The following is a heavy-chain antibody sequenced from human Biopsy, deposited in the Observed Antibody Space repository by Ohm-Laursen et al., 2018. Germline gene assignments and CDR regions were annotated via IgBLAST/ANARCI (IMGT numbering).Heavy chain of an antibody. CDR3: ARDLGNLRGVMFYLDS. Sequence: SLRLSCTASGFTFSNYAIHWVRQAPGRGLEWVALISSDGSSQYYADSVKGRFTISRDNFKNTVYLEMNSLRPGDTAVYYCARDLGNLRGVMFYLDSWGQGTLVSVSS. CDR2: ISSDGSSQ. CDR1: GFTFSNYA. D-gene: IGHD3-16*01. J-gene: IGHJ4*02. V-gene: IGHV3-30*04.